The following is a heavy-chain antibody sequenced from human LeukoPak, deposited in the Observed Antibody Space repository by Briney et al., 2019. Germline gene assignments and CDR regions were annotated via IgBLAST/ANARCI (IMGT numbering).Heavy chain of an antibody. V-gene: IGHV4-39*07. J-gene: IGHJ4*02. Sequence: SETLSLTCTVSGGSISSSSYYWGWIRQPPGKGLEWIGSIYYSGSTYYSPSLKSRVTMSVDTSKNQFSLKLSSVTAADTAVYYCARDVYYYDSSGRYYFDYWGQGTLVTVSS. CDR3: ARDVYYYDSSGRYYFDY. CDR1: GGSISSSSYY. CDR2: IYYSGST. D-gene: IGHD3-22*01.